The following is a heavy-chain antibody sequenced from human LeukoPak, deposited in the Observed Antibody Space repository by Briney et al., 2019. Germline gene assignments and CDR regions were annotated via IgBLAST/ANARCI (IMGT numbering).Heavy chain of an antibody. Sequence: PGGSLRLSCAASGFTFSSYWMSWVSQAPGKGLEWVANIKQDGSEKYYVDSVKGRFTISRDNAKNSLYLQMNSLRAEDTAVYYCARDFRYLYSSGWYPTLNPWGQGTLVTVSS. J-gene: IGHJ5*02. V-gene: IGHV3-7*01. CDR1: GFTFSSYW. D-gene: IGHD6-19*01. CDR3: ARDFRYLYSSGWYPTLNP. CDR2: IKQDGSEK.